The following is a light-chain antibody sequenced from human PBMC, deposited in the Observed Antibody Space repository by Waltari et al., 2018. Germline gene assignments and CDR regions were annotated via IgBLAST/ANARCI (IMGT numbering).Light chain of an antibody. CDR1: SSDVGGYNY. CDR2: DVI. V-gene: IGLV2-11*01. Sequence: QSALTQPRSVTGSPGQSVTISCTGTSSDVGGYNYVSWYQHHPGKAPKLLIFDVIKRPAGVPDRFSGSKSGNTASLTISGLQAEDEADYSCCSYAGSYTVVFGGGTRLTVL. CDR3: CSYAGSYTVV. J-gene: IGLJ2*01.